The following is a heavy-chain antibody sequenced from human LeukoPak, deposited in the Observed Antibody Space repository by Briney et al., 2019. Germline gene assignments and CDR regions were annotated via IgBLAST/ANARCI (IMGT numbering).Heavy chain of an antibody. CDR3: ARDGYCTNGVCFPGWFDP. D-gene: IGHD2-8*01. J-gene: IGHJ5*02. Sequence: ASVKVSCKASGYTFTSYGISWVRQAPGQGLEWMGWISAYNGNTNYAQKLQGRVTMTTDTSTSTAYTELRSLRSDDTAVYYCARDGYCTNGVCFPGWFDPWGQGTLVTVSS. CDR2: ISAYNGNT. CDR1: GYTFTSYG. V-gene: IGHV1-18*01.